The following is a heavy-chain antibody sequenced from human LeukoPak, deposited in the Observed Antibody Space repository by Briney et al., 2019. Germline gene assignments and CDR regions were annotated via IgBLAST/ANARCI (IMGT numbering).Heavy chain of an antibody. Sequence: EGSLRLSCAASGVTFSSYAMSWVRQAPGKGLEWVSAISGSGGSTYYADSVKGRFTISRDNSKNTLYLQMNSLRAEDTAVYYCAKGGIFGVAGYYYYMDVWGKGTTVTVSS. D-gene: IGHD3-3*01. CDR3: AKGGIFGVAGYYYYMDV. CDR1: GVTFSSYA. CDR2: ISGSGGST. V-gene: IGHV3-23*01. J-gene: IGHJ6*03.